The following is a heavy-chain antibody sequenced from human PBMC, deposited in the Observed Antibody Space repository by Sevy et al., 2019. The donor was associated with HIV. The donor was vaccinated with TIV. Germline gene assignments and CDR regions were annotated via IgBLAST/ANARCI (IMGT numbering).Heavy chain of an antibody. CDR3: ARSKWFDV. V-gene: IGHV4-59*01. CDR2: LSYSGNT. CDR1: GGSINNYY. J-gene: IGHJ5*02. Sequence: SETLSLTCSVSGGSINNYYWSWIRRPPGKGLEWIGNLSYSGNTNDNPSFKSRVTISVDTSKNQFSLKLRSVTAADTAVYYCARSKWFDVWGQGTLVTVSS. D-gene: IGHD4-4*01.